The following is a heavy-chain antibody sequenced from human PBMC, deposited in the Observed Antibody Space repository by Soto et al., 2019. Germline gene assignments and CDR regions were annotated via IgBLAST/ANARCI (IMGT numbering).Heavy chain of an antibody. Sequence: PSWRLSLACAVSGDCFRNYYCGWIRQSPGKGLEWIEYVYYSGSTKYNPSLKGRVTISIDTSKNQFSLRLSSVTAADSAIYYCARGHRSGGHFAYCGQGTLGTGSS. D-gene: IGHD2-15*01. CDR2: VYYSGST. J-gene: IGHJ4*02. CDR3: ARGHRSGGHFAY. V-gene: IGHV4-59*01. CDR1: GDCFRNYY.